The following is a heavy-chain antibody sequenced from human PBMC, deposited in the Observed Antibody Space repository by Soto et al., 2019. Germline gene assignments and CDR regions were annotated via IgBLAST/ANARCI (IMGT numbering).Heavy chain of an antibody. D-gene: IGHD3-10*01. J-gene: IGHJ5*02. V-gene: IGHV4-59*01. Sequence: SETLSLTCTVAGGSSSSYYWSCIRQPPGKGLEWIGYIYYSGSTNYNPSLKSRVTISVDTSKNQFSLKLSSVTAADTAVYYCARAFDYYGANWFDPWGQGTLVTVSS. CDR2: IYYSGST. CDR3: ARAFDYYGANWFDP. CDR1: GGSSSSYY.